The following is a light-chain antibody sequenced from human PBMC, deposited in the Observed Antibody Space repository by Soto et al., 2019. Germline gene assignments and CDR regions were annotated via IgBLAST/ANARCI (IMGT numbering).Light chain of an antibody. CDR3: SSYTSSSTLV. Sequence: QSALTQPASVSGSPGQSITISCTGTSSDVGGYDYVSWYQHHPGKDPKLMIYEVSNRPSGVSYRFSGSKSGNMASLTISGLQAEDEADYYCSSYTSSSTLVFGGGTKVTVL. CDR1: SSDVGGYDY. V-gene: IGLV2-14*01. J-gene: IGLJ2*01. CDR2: EVS.